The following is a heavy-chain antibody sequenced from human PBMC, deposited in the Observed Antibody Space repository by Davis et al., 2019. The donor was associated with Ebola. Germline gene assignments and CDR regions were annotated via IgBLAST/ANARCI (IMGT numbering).Heavy chain of an antibody. CDR1: GFTFSSYA. CDR2: IRGSGGTT. CDR3: ARDRAVTTILVYYYYGMDV. J-gene: IGHJ6*02. Sequence: GESLKISCAASGFTFSSYAMSCVRQAPGKGLEWVSAIRGSGGTTYYADSVKGRFTISRDNSKNTLYLQMNSLRAEDTAVYYCARDRAVTTILVYYYYGMDVWGQGTTVTVSS. V-gene: IGHV3-23*01. D-gene: IGHD4-11*01.